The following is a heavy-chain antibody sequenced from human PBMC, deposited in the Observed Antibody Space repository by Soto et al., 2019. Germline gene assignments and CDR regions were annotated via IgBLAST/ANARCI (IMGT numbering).Heavy chain of an antibody. V-gene: IGHV3-30-3*01. D-gene: IGHD4-4*01. CDR1: GFTFSSYA. Sequence: GGSLRLSCAASGFTFSSYAMHWVRQAPGKGLEWVAVISYDGSNKYYADSVKGRFTISRDNSKNTLYLQMNSLRAEDTAVYYCAGYNDYSNYVGENPFDYWGQGTLVTVSS. CDR3: AGYNDYSNYVGENPFDY. CDR2: ISYDGSNK. J-gene: IGHJ4*02.